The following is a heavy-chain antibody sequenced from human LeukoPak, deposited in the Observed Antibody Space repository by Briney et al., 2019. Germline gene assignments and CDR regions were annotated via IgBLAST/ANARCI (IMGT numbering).Heavy chain of an antibody. CDR2: INPNSGGT. CDR3: ARVPQSCSGGSCYYYYMDV. D-gene: IGHD2-15*01. CDR1: GYTFTGYY. V-gene: IGHV1-2*06. J-gene: IGHJ6*03. Sequence: ASVKVSCKASGYTFTGYYMHWVRQAPGQGLEWMGRINPNSGGTNYAQKLQGRVTMTRDTSINTAYMELSRLTSDDTAVYYCARVPQSCSGGSCYYYYMDVWGKGTTVTVSS.